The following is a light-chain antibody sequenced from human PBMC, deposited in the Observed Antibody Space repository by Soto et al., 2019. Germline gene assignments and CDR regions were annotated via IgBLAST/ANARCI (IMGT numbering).Light chain of an antibody. CDR3: ATWDGSLPAEV. V-gene: IGLV1-51*01. CDR2: DNN. J-gene: IGLJ2*01. Sequence: QSVLTQPPSVSAAPGQKVTISCSGSSSNIGNNYVSWYQQFPGTAPKLLIYDNNKRPSGIPDRFSGSKSGTSGTLDITGLQTGDEADYYCATWDGSLPAEVFGGGTKLTVL. CDR1: SSNIGNNY.